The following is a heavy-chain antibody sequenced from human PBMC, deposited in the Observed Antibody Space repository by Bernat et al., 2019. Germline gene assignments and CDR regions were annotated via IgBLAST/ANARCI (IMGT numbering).Heavy chain of an antibody. Sequence: QLQLQESGPGLVKPSETLSLTCTVSGGSISSSSYYWGWIRQPPGKGLEWIGSIYYSGSTYYNPSLKSRVTISVDTSKNQFSLKLSSVTAADTAVYYCARSGYSSSWYYYYYYMDVWGKGTTVTVSS. CDR2: IYYSGST. CDR1: GGSISSSSYY. V-gene: IGHV4-39*01. CDR3: ARSGYSSSWYYYYYYMDV. D-gene: IGHD6-13*01. J-gene: IGHJ6*03.